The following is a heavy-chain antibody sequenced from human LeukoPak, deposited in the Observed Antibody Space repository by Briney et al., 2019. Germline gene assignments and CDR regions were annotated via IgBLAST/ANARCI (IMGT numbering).Heavy chain of an antibody. CDR1: GFTFXSXT. V-gene: IGHV3-21*01. D-gene: IGHD6-13*01. J-gene: IGHJ6*02. Sequence: RLSXAASGFTFXSXTMNWVRQXPGXGLEWXXXISSGSSYIYYADSLKGRFTISRDNAKNSLYLQMNSLRAEDTAVYYCATLPHMYGGSSTHYXXXGMDVWGQGTTVTXSS. CDR3: ATLPHMYGGSSTHYXXXGMDV. CDR2: ISSGSSYI.